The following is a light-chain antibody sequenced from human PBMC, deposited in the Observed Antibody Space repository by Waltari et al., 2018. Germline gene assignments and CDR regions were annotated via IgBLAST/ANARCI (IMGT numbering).Light chain of an antibody. CDR2: NTN. CDR3: VLYMGSGIWV. V-gene: IGLV8-61*01. J-gene: IGLJ3*02. CDR1: SGSVSSSYY. Sequence: QTVVTQEPSFSVSPGGTVTLTCGLSSGSVSSSYYPSWYQQTPGQAPRTLIYNTNTRSSWVPDRFSASILGNKAALTITGAQADDESDYYCVLYMGSGIWVFGGGTKLTVL.